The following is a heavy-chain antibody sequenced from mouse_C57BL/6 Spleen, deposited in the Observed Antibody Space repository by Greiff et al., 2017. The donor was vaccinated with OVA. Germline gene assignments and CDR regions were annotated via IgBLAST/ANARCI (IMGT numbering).Heavy chain of an antibody. V-gene: IGHV1-39*01. CDR1: GYSFTDYN. CDR2: INPNYGTT. D-gene: IGHD2-4*01. J-gene: IGHJ4*01. Sequence: VQLQQSGPELVKPGASVKISCKASGYSFTDYNMNWVKQSTGKSLAWIGVINPNYGTTSYNQQFKGKATLPADQSSSTAYLQLNSLTSEDSAVYDSARNHEYDRYAMDYWGQGTSVTVSS. CDR3: ARNHEYDRYAMDY.